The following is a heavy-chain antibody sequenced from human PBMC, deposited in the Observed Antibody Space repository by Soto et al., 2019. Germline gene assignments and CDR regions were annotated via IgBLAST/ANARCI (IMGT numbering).Heavy chain of an antibody. J-gene: IGHJ4*02. Sequence: ASVKVSCKASGYTFTGYYMHWVRQAPGQGLEWMGWINPNSGGTNYAQKFQGRVTMTRDTSISTAYMELSRLRSDDTAVYYCARVGISTSLPFFFDYWGQGTLVTVS. D-gene: IGHD2-2*01. V-gene: IGHV1-2*02. CDR2: INPNSGGT. CDR1: GYTFTGYY. CDR3: ARVGISTSLPFFFDY.